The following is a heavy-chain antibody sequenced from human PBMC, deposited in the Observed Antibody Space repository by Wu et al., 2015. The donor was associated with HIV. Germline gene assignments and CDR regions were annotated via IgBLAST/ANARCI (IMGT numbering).Heavy chain of an antibody. J-gene: IGHJ4*02. D-gene: IGHD2-21*01. V-gene: IGHV1-24*01. CDR1: GYTFTGYY. CDR2: FDPEDGET. Sequence: QVQLVQSGAEVKKPGASVKVSCKASGYTFTGYYMHWVRQAPGKGLEWMGLFDPEDGETIYAQKFQGRVTMTEDTSTDTAYMELSSLTSEDTAMYYCVTWTGVIFDYWGQGTLVTVSS. CDR3: VTWTGVIFDY.